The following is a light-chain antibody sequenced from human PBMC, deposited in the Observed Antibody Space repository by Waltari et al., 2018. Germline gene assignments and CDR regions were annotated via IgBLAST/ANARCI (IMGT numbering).Light chain of an antibody. Sequence: DIQLTQSPSFLSASVGDRVTITCRASQGISSYLAWYQQRPGKALKLLIYAASTLQSGVPSRFGGSGFGTEFTLTISSLQPEDFATYYCQQLHSLWTFGQGTKVEIK. V-gene: IGKV1-9*01. CDR3: QQLHSLWT. CDR2: AAS. J-gene: IGKJ1*01. CDR1: QGISSY.